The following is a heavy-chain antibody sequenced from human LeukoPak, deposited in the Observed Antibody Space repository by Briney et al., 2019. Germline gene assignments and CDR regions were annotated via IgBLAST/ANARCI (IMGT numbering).Heavy chain of an antibody. CDR3: ASSTYDYVWGSYRYPDC. CDR2: IYYSGST. Sequence: MSSETLSLTCTVSGRSISSYYWSWIRQPPGKGLEWIGYIYYSGSTNYNPSLKSRVTISVDTSKNQFSLKLSSVTAADTAVYYCASSTYDYVWGSYRYPDCWGEGTVVSVS. D-gene: IGHD3-16*02. V-gene: IGHV4-59*01. CDR1: GRSISSYY. J-gene: IGHJ4*02.